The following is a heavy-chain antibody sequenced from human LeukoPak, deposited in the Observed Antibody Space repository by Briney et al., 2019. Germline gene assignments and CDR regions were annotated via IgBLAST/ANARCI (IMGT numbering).Heavy chain of an antibody. D-gene: IGHD3-22*01. CDR3: ARVGDSSGYYYSYFDY. CDR2: IIPIFGTA. Sequence: AASVKVSCKASGGTFSSYAISWVRQAPGQGLEWMGGIIPIFGTANYAQKFQGRVTITADESTNTAYMELSSLRSEDTAVYYCARVGDSSGYYYSYFDYWGQGTLVTVSS. J-gene: IGHJ4*02. V-gene: IGHV1-69*01. CDR1: GGTFSSYA.